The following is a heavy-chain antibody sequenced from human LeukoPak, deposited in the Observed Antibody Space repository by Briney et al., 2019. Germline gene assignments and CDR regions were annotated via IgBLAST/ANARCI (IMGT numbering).Heavy chain of an antibody. V-gene: IGHV3-23*01. Sequence: GGSLRLSCAASGFSFSSYAMSWVRQAPGKGLEWVSGISGSDGSTYYADSVKGRFTISRDNSKNTLYLQMNSLRAEDTAVYYCAKVRTEAAAGSPFDYWGQGTLVTVSS. CDR3: AKVRTEAAAGSPFDY. D-gene: IGHD6-13*01. CDR2: ISGSDGST. CDR1: GFSFSSYA. J-gene: IGHJ4*02.